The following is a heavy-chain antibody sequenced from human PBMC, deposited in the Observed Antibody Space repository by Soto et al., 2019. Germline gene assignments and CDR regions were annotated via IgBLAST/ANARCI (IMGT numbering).Heavy chain of an antibody. V-gene: IGHV5-51*01. CDR2: IYPGNSNT. CDR3: ARHANYDFWSGYTRPYYYGMDV. J-gene: IGHJ6*02. Sequence: GESLKISCKGSGYGFSIHWVAWLRQMPGKGLEWVGIIYPGNSNTMYSPSFQGQVTISADKSISTAYLQWSSLKASDTAMYYCARHANYDFWSGYTRPYYYGMDVWGQGTTVTVSS. CDR1: GYGFSIHW. D-gene: IGHD3-3*01.